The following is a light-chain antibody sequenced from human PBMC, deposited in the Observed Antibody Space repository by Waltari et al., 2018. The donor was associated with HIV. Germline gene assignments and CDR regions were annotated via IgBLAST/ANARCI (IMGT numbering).Light chain of an antibody. Sequence: QSALTQPASVSGSPGQSVTISCTGTSSDIGNYNYVSWYQQHPSKAPKLITYEVPNRPSGVARRFSGSKSVNKASLTISGLRAEDETDYFCSSYTSTSTQVFGGGTKLSGL. CDR2: EVP. V-gene: IGLV2-14*01. CDR3: SSYTSTSTQV. J-gene: IGLJ3*02. CDR1: SSDIGNYNY.